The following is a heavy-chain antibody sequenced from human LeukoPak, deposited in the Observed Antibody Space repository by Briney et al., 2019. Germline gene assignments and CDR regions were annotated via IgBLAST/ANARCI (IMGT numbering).Heavy chain of an antibody. V-gene: IGHV4-30-2*05. CDR3: ARQLGILGYYGMDV. J-gene: IGHJ6*02. CDR1: GGSISSGGYS. D-gene: IGHD7-27*01. CDR2: IYHSGST. Sequence: TLSLTCAVSGGSISSGGYSWSWIRQPPGKGLEWIGYIYHSGSTYYNPSLKSRVTISVDTSKNQFSLKLSSVTAADTAVYYCARQLGILGYYGMDVWGQGTTVTVSS.